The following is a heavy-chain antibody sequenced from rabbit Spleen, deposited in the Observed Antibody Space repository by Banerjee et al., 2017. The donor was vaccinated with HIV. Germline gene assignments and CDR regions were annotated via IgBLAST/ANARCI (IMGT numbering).Heavy chain of an antibody. CDR2: IAGSGSGFA. D-gene: IGHD8-1*01. V-gene: IGHV1S40*01. CDR1: GFSFSSSDY. Sequence: QSLEESGGDLVKPGASLTLSCKASGFSFSSSDYMCWVRQAPGKGLEWISCIAGSGSGFAYSATWAKGRFTCSKTSSTTVTLQMTSLTVADTATYFCARDTGSSFSSYGMDLWGQGTLVTVS. J-gene: IGHJ6*01. CDR3: ARDTGSSFSSYGMDL.